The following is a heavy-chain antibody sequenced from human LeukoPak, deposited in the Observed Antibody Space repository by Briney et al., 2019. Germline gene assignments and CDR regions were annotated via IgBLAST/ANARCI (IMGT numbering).Heavy chain of an antibody. CDR1: GFTFSSYS. CDR3: ARDSGEQLVPEHYDY. J-gene: IGHJ4*02. Sequence: GGSLRLSCAASGFTFSSYSMNWVRQAPGKGLEWVSSISSSSSYIYYADSVKGRFTISRDNAKNSLYLQMNSLRAEDTAVYYCARDSGEQLVPEHYDYWGQGTLVTVSS. D-gene: IGHD6-6*01. CDR2: ISSSSSYI. V-gene: IGHV3-21*01.